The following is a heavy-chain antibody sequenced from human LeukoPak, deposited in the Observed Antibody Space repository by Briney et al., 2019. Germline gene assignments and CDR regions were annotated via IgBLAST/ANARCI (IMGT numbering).Heavy chain of an antibody. J-gene: IGHJ6*02. CDR2: INSDGSSL. V-gene: IGHV3-74*01. CDR1: GFTFSDYW. Sequence: PGGSLRLSCAASGFTFSDYWMHWVRQAPGKGLVWVSRINSDGSSLSYADSVKGRLTISRDNAKNTLYLQMNSLRAEDTAVYYCARDYACSNYYYGYFYGMDVWGQGTTVTVSS. CDR3: ARDYACSNYYYGYFYGMDV. D-gene: IGHD4-11*01.